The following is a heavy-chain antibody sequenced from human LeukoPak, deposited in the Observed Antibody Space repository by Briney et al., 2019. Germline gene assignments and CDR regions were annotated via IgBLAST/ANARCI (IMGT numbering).Heavy chain of an antibody. D-gene: IGHD2-2*01. CDR3: ARGPKYYSRLRFGY. CDR1: GGSFSGYY. Sequence: SETLSLTCAVYGGSFSGYYWSWIRQPPGKGLEWIGEINHSGSTNYNPSLKSRVTISVDTSKNQFSLKLGSVTAADTAVYYCARGPKYYSRLRFGYWGQGTLVTVSS. J-gene: IGHJ4*02. CDR2: INHSGST. V-gene: IGHV4-34*01.